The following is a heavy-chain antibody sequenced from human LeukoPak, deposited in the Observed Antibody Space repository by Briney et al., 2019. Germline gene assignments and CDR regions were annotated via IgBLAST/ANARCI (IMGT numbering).Heavy chain of an antibody. CDR1: GYTLTGYY. Sequence: GASVKVSCKASGYTLTGYYMHWVRQAPGQGLEWMGWINPNSGVTKYAQKFQGRVTMTRDTSISTAYMELSRLTSDDTAVYYCAKWIETSGYYFDYWGQGTRVTVSS. CDR3: AKWIETSGYYFDY. J-gene: IGHJ4*02. D-gene: IGHD3-22*01. CDR2: INPNSGVT. V-gene: IGHV1-2*02.